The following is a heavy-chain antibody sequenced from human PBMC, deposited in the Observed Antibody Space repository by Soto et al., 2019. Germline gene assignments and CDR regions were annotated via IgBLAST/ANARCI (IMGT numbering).Heavy chain of an antibody. D-gene: IGHD6-13*01. J-gene: IGHJ6*02. CDR1: GGSISSSNW. V-gene: IGHV4-4*02. CDR2: IYHSGST. Sequence: SETLSLTCAVSGGSISSSNWWSWVRQPPGKGLEWIGDIYHSGSTNYNPSLKSRVTISVDKSKNQFSLKLSSVTAADTAVYYCARLAGAGQQCMDVWGQGTTVTVSS. CDR3: ARLAGAGQQCMDV.